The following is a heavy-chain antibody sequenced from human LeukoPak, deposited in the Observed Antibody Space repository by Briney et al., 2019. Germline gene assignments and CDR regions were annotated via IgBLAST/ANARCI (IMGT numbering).Heavy chain of an antibody. Sequence: NPSETLSLTCTVSGGSISSYYWSWIRQPPGKGLEWIGYIYYSGSTNYNPSLKSRVTISVDTSKNQFSLKLSSVTAADTAVYYCARVGVSMVRGFYYYYMDVWGKGTTVTVSS. D-gene: IGHD3-10*01. CDR1: GGSISSYY. CDR3: ARVGVSMVRGFYYYYMDV. J-gene: IGHJ6*03. CDR2: IYYSGST. V-gene: IGHV4-59*01.